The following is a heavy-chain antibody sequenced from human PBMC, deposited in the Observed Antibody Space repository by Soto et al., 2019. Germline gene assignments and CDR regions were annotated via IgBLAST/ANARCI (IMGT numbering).Heavy chain of an antibody. Sequence: EVQLLDSGGGLAQPGGSLRVSCAASGFIFNNYAMNWVRQAPGEGLQWVAGISASGVSTYYADSVKGRFIXSRDNSKNXXXXXXXXXXXXXTAIYYGXKVPLRQYXFDFGGLGTLVNVSS. V-gene: IGHV3-23*01. J-gene: IGHJ4*02. CDR3: XKVPLRQYXFDF. CDR1: GFIFNNYA. CDR2: ISASGVST. D-gene: IGHD3-3*01.